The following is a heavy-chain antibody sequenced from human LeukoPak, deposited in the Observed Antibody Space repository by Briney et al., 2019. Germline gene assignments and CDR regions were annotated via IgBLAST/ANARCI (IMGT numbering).Heavy chain of an antibody. CDR1: GFTFSSYV. CDR3: AKGSSSSRPYYFDS. V-gene: IGHV3-23*01. D-gene: IGHD6-13*01. J-gene: IGHJ4*02. Sequence: GGSLRLSCAASGFTFSSYVMSWVRQAPGEGLEWVSAVIGSSTYYADSVKGRFTISRDNSKNTLFLEMNSLRAGDTAVYYCAKGSSSSRPYYFDSWGLGTLVIVSS. CDR2: VIGSST.